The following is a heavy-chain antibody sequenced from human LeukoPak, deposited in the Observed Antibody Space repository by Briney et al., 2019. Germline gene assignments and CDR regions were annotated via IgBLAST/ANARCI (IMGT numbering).Heavy chain of an antibody. V-gene: IGHV3-21*01. Sequence: GGSLRLSCAASGFTFSSYSMNWVRQAPGKGLEWVSSISSSSYIYYADSLRSRFTISRDNAKNSLYLQMNSLRAEDTAVYYCARGPYNDILTGYFFDYWGQGTLVTVSS. D-gene: IGHD3-9*01. CDR3: ARGPYNDILTGYFFDY. CDR1: GFTFSSYS. CDR2: ISSSSYI. J-gene: IGHJ4*02.